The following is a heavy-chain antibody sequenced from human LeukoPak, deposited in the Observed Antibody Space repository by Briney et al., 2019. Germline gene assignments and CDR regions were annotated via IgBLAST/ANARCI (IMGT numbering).Heavy chain of an antibody. D-gene: IGHD3-10*01. V-gene: IGHV3-23*01. CDR1: GFTFSSYA. CDR3: AKEGLKLLWFGDHSFDY. Sequence: GGSLRLSCAASGFTFSSYAMSWVRQAPGKGLEWVSATSGSGGSTYYADSVKGRFTISRDNSKNTLYLQMNSLRAEDTAVYYCAKEGLKLLWFGDHSFDYWGQGTLVTVSS. J-gene: IGHJ4*02. CDR2: TSGSGGST.